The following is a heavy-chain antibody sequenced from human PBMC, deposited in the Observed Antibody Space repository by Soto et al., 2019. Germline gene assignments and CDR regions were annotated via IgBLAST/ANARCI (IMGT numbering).Heavy chain of an antibody. D-gene: IGHD3-3*01. J-gene: IGHJ4*02. CDR1: GGSISSYY. V-gene: IGHV4-59*01. Sequence: SETLSLTCTVSGGSISSYYWSWIRQPPGKGLEWIGYIYYSGSTNYNPSLKSRVTISVDTSKNQFSLKLSSVTAADTAVYYCARGSGYDFWSGYYFDYWGQGTLVTVSS. CDR3: ARGSGYDFWSGYYFDY. CDR2: IYYSGST.